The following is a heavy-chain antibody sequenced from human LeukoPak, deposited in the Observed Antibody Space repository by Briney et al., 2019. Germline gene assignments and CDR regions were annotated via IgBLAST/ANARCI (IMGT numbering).Heavy chain of an antibody. CDR3: AVGYCSSTSCSENWFDP. CDR2: IYTSGST. Sequence: SETLSLTCTVSGGSISSGSYYWSWIRQPAGKGLEWIGRIYTSGSTNYNPSLKSRVTMSVDTSKNQFSLKLSSVTAADTAVYYCAVGYCSSTSCSENWFDPWGQGTLVTVSS. V-gene: IGHV4-61*02. J-gene: IGHJ5*02. D-gene: IGHD2-2*01. CDR1: GGSISSGSYY.